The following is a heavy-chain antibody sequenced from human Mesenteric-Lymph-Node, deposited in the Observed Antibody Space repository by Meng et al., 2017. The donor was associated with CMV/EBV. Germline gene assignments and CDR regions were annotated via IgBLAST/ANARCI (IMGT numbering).Heavy chain of an antibody. CDR1: GYTFTSYD. Sequence: ASVKVSCKASGYTFTSYDINWVRQATGQGLEWMGWMNPNSGNTGYAQKFQGRVTITRNTSISTAYMELSSLRSEDTAVYYCARRALYSSSWAGYYGMDVWGQGTTVIVSS. D-gene: IGHD6-13*01. CDR2: MNPNSGNT. V-gene: IGHV1-8*03. J-gene: IGHJ6*02. CDR3: ARRALYSSSWAGYYGMDV.